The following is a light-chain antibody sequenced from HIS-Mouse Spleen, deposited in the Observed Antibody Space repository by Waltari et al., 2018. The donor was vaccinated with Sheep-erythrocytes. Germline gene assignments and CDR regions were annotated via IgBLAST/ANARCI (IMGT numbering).Light chain of an antibody. CDR2: DAS. Sequence: EIVLTQSPATLSLSPGERATLSCRASQSVSSYLAWYQQKPGQAPRLLMYDASNRATGIPARFSGSGSGTDFTLTISSLEPEDFAVYYCQQRSNCYTFGQGTKLEIK. CDR3: QQRSNCYT. J-gene: IGKJ2*01. V-gene: IGKV3-11*01. CDR1: QSVSSY.